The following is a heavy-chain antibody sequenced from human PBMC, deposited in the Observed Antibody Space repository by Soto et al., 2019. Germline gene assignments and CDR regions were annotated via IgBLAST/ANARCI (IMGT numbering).Heavy chain of an antibody. CDR2: IIPVYRTL. CDR1: GGSFGKSA. J-gene: IGHJ4*02. CDR3: ATGVIWIGYFTVDS. D-gene: IGHD3-3*01. V-gene: IGHV1-69*13. Sequence: SVKVSCKASGGSFGKSAINWVRQTPGQGLEWLGGIIPVYRTLNYAQKFQGRVTITADESTGTAYMTLSSLASDDTAVYYCATGVIWIGYFTVDSWGQGTRVTVSS.